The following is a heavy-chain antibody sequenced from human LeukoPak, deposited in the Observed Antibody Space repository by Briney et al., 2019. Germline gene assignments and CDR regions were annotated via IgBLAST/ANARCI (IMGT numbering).Heavy chain of an antibody. J-gene: IGHJ4*02. D-gene: IGHD1-14*01. CDR2: INGSGDKT. Sequence: GGSLRLSCAASGFTLSNYAMNWVRQAPGKGLEWVSSINGSGDKTYYADSVKGRFTISRDSSKNTLYLQMNSLRAEDTAVYYCAKPARTDYADYWGQGTLVTVSS. CDR3: AKPARTDYADY. CDR1: GFTLSNYA. V-gene: IGHV3-23*01.